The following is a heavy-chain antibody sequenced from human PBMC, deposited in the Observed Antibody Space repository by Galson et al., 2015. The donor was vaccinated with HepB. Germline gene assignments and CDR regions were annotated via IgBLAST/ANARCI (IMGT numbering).Heavy chain of an antibody. CDR2: ISGSGGTT. CDR1: GFIFSTYA. V-gene: IGHV3-23*01. D-gene: IGHD3-3*01. CDR3: AKGGGDFWSGPLFDP. J-gene: IGHJ5*02. Sequence: LRLSCAASGFIFSTYAMSWVRQAPGKGLEWVAAISGSGGTTYYADSMKGRFTISRHNSKNTLYLQINSLRAEDTAIYYCAKGGGDFWSGPLFDPWGQGTLVTVPS.